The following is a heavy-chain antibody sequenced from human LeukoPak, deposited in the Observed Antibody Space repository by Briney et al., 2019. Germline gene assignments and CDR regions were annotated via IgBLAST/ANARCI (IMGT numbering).Heavy chain of an antibody. CDR3: ARGRRPSVERRYTGGWYYFDY. CDR2: INHSGSA. D-gene: IGHD6-19*01. CDR1: GESFSGYY. J-gene: IGHJ4*02. V-gene: IGHV4-34*01. Sequence: PSETLSLTCAVYGESFSGYYWSWIRQSPDKGLEWIGQINHSGSAAYNPSLKSRLTISVGSSKNQFSLELASVTAADTAVYYCARGRRPSVERRYTGGWYYFDYWGQGTLVTVSS.